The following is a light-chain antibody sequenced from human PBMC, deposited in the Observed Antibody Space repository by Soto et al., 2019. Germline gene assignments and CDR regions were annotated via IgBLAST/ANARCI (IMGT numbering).Light chain of an antibody. CDR2: GAS. Sequence: EVVMTQSPATLSVSPGQRATLSCRASQSVSSNLAWYQQKPGQTPRLLMYGASTRATGIPARFSGSGSGTEFTLTISSLQSEDFAVYYCQQYHKWPQFTFGGGTKVDIK. V-gene: IGKV3-15*01. J-gene: IGKJ4*01. CDR1: QSVSSN. CDR3: QQYHKWPQFT.